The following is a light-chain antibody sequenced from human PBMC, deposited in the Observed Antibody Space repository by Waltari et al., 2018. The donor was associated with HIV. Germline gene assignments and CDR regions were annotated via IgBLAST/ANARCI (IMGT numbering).Light chain of an antibody. V-gene: IGKV3-20*01. CDR3: QHYGSSL. J-gene: IGKJ3*01. CDR1: QSVTSSY. CDR2: AAS. Sequence: EIVLTQSPGTLSLSPGEIATLSCRASQSVTSSYLAWYQQKPGRAPRLLIYAASSRATGIPDRFSGIGSGTDFTLTISRLEPEDFAVYYCQHYGSSLFGPGTKVDIK.